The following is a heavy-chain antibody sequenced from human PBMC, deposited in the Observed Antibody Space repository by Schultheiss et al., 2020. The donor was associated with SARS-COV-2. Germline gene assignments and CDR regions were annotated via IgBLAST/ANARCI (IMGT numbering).Heavy chain of an antibody. CDR3: ARRGSITRRGGYFDY. V-gene: IGHV5-10-1*04. Sequence: GESLKISCKGSGYSFTSYWISWVRQMPGKGLEWMGRIDPSDSYTNYSPSFQGQVTISADKSISTAYLQWSSLKASDTAMYYCARRGSITRRGGYFDYWGQGTLVTVAS. D-gene: IGHD1-26*01. CDR2: IDPSDSYT. CDR1: GYSFTSYW. J-gene: IGHJ4*02.